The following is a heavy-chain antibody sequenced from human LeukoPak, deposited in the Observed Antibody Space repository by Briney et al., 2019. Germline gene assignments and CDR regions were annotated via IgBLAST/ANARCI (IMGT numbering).Heavy chain of an antibody. CDR2: INPNSGDT. Sequence: ASVEVSCKASGYTFTGYYMHWVRQAPGQGLEWMGWINPNSGDTNFAQKFQGRVTMTRDTSTSTAYMELSGLRSDDAAVYYCARSHSSFFDSWGQGTLVTVSS. J-gene: IGHJ4*02. CDR3: ARSHSSFFDS. CDR1: GYTFTGYY. V-gene: IGHV1-2*02. D-gene: IGHD6-6*01.